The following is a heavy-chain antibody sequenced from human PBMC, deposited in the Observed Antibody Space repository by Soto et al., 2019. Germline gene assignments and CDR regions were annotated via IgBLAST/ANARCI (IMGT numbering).Heavy chain of an antibody. J-gene: IGHJ4*02. D-gene: IGHD6-19*01. CDR1: GFTFSSYG. Sequence: GGSLRLSCAASGFTFSSYGMHWVRQAPGKGLEWVAVIWYDGSNKYYAASVKGRFTISRANSKNTLYLQMNSLRAEDTAVYYFARDHGSGFAFDYWGQGTLVTVSS. V-gene: IGHV3-33*01. CDR3: ARDHGSGFAFDY. CDR2: IWYDGSNK.